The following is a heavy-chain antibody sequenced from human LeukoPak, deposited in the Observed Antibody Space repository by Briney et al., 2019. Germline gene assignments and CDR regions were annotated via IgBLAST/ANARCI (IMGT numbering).Heavy chain of an antibody. D-gene: IGHD3-10*01. CDR2: IHTSGST. CDR3: ARDPDYYGSGY. CDR1: GVSISSYY. J-gene: IGHJ4*02. V-gene: IGHV4-4*07. Sequence: SETLSLTCTVSGVSISSYYWSWIRQPAGKGLEWIGRIHTSGSTNYNPSLKSRVTMSVDTSKNQFSLKLSSVTAADTAVYYCARDPDYYGSGYWGQGTLVTVSS.